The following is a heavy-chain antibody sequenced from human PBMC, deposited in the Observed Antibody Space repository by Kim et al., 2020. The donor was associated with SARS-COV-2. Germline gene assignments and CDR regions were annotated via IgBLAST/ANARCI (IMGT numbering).Heavy chain of an antibody. Sequence: YGPSLKSRLTITKDTSKNQVVLTMTNMDPVDTATYYCAHRPSGFDKPFFDYWGQGTLVTVSS. V-gene: IGHV2-5*05. J-gene: IGHJ4*02. D-gene: IGHD3-10*01. CDR3: AHRPSGFDKPFFDY.